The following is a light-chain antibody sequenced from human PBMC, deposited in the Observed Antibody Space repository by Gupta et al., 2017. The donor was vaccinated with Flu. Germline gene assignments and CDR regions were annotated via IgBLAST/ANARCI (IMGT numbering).Light chain of an antibody. V-gene: IGLV2-14*03. CDR1: SGDIGFYDY. CDR2: DFS. J-gene: IGLJ1*01. CDR3: CSFTIPNNIPLEI. Sequence: QSALTQPASVSVSPGQSITISCTGTSGDIGFYDYVSWYQQHPGTAPTPIILDFSTRPSGVSIPFSCSKSGNTDYLTTSGLQPEDEADYYCCSFTIPNNIPLEIFGPGTKLTVL.